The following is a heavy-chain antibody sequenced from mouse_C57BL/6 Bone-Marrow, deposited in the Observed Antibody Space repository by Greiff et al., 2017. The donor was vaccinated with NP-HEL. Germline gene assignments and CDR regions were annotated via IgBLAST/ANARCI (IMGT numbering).Heavy chain of an antibody. CDR1: GYTFTDYN. D-gene: IGHD1-1*01. V-gene: IGHV1-22*01. CDR3: ARSSITTVVATKDY. J-gene: IGHJ2*01. Sequence: EVQLLQSGPELVKPGASVKMSCKASGYTFTDYNMHWVKQSHGKSLEWIGYINPNTGGTSYNQKFKGKATLTVNKSSSTAYMELRSLTSEDSAVYYCARSSITTVVATKDYWGQGTTLTVSS. CDR2: INPNTGGT.